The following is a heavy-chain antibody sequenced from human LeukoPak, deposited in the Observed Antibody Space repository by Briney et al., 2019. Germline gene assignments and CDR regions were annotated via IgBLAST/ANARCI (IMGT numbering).Heavy chain of an antibody. D-gene: IGHD6-19*01. Sequence: GGSLRLSCAASGFTFSSYGMHWVRQAPGKGLEWVAVISYDGSNKYYADSVKGRFTISRDNSKNTLYLQMNSLRAEDTAVYYCAKEQATYSSGWYKAFDIWGQGTMVTVSS. J-gene: IGHJ3*02. V-gene: IGHV3-30*18. CDR2: ISYDGSNK. CDR3: AKEQATYSSGWYKAFDI. CDR1: GFTFSSYG.